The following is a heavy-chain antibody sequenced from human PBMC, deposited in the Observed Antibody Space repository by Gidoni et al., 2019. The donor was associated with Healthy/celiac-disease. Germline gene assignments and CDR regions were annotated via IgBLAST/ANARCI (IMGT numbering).Heavy chain of an antibody. Sequence: QLQLQESGPGLVKPSETLSLTCTVSGGSTSSSSYSWGWFRQPPGKGREWIVSIYYSGVPYYNPSLKRRVTISLDTSKNQFSLKLSSVTAADTAVYYCARLDHYYGSGELDYWGQGTLVTVSS. J-gene: IGHJ4*02. CDR2: IYYSGVP. CDR1: GGSTSSSSYS. D-gene: IGHD3-10*01. CDR3: ARLDHYYGSGELDY. V-gene: IGHV4-39*01.